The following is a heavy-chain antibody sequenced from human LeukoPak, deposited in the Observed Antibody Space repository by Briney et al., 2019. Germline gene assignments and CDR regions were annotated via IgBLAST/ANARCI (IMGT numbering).Heavy chain of an antibody. CDR1: GFTFSSYS. CDR3: ARDSRSFGDFIDY. J-gene: IGHJ4*02. D-gene: IGHD3-10*01. V-gene: IGHV3-21*01. Sequence: PGGSLRLSCAASGFTFSSYSMNWVRQAPGKGLEWVSSISSSSSYIYYADSVKGRFTISRDNAKNSLYLQMNSLRAEDTAAYYCARDSRSFGDFIDYWGQGTLVTVSS. CDR2: ISSSSSYI.